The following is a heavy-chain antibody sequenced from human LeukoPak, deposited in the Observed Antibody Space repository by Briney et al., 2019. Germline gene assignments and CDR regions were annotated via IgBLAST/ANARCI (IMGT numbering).Heavy chain of an antibody. Sequence: PSETLSLTCAVYGWSFSGYYWSWIRQPPGKELEWIGEINHSGSTNYNPSLKSRVTISVDTTKNPFSLKLSSVTAADTAVYYCARGLLRNDILTGYYRTIKNWFDPWGQGTLVTVSS. CDR1: GWSFSGYY. CDR3: ARGLLRNDILTGYYRTIKNWFDP. CDR2: INHSGST. J-gene: IGHJ5*02. D-gene: IGHD3-9*01. V-gene: IGHV4-34*01.